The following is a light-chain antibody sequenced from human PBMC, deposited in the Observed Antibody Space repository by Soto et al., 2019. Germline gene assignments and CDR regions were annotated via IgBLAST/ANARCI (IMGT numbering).Light chain of an antibody. J-gene: IGLJ2*01. CDR2: DNN. CDR3: GTWDSSLSAHVV. Sequence: QSVLTQPPSVSAAPGQKVTISCSGSSSNIGNNYESWYQQLPGTAPKLLIYDNNKRPSGIPDRFSGSKSGTSATLGITGLQTGDEADYYCGTWDSSLSAHVVFGGGTKLTVL. CDR1: SSNIGNNY. V-gene: IGLV1-51*01.